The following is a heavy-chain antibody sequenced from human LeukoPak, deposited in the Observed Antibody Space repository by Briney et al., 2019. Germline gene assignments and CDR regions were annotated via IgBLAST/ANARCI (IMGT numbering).Heavy chain of an antibody. J-gene: IGHJ4*02. CDR2: ISYDGSNK. CDR3: ARDSSVVIILYYFDY. D-gene: IGHD3-3*01. CDR1: GFTFSSYA. V-gene: IGHV3-30*01. Sequence: GRFLRLSCAASGFTFSSYAMHWVRQAPGKGLEWVAVISYDGSNKYYADSVKGRFTISRDNSKNTLYLQMNSLRAEDTAVYYCARDSSVVIILYYFDYWGQGTLVTVSS.